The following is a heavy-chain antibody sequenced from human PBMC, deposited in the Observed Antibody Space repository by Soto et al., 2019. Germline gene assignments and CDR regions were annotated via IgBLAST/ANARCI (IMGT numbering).Heavy chain of an antibody. V-gene: IGHV3-53*01. CDR2: IYSGAIT. Sequence: CGCLRLACAASGITVSINDMSWVRNAPGKGLESVSVIYSGAITYYADSVKCRFTIARDNSSNTLYLQINCLRAEDRAVHACARVNPAAAGGLTGAFVIWAQGTLLTVSS. J-gene: IGHJ3*02. CDR3: ARVNPAAAGGLTGAFVI. D-gene: IGHD6-13*01. CDR1: GITVSIND.